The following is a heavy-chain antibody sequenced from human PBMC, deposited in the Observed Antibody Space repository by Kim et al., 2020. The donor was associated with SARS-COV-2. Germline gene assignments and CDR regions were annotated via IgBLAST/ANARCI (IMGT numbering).Heavy chain of an antibody. CDR3: ARVTPHPELVDP. CDR2: IYYSGST. CDR1: GGSISNDY. Sequence: SETLSLTCTVSGGSISNDYWSWIRQPPGKGLEWIGYIYYSGSTTYNPSLNSRVIISLDTSKNQLSLKLTSVTAADTAVYYCARVTPHPELVDPWGQGTLVTVSS. D-gene: IGHD3-10*01. J-gene: IGHJ5*02. V-gene: IGHV4-59*13.